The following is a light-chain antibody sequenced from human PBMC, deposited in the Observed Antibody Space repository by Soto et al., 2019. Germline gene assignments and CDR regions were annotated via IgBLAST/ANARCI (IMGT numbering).Light chain of an antibody. CDR1: QSVSSSY. Sequence: EIVLTQSPGTLSLSPGERATLSCRASQSVSSSYLAWYQQKPGQDPRLLIYGASSRATGIPDRFSGSGSGTDFTITISRLEPEDFAVYYCQQYGSSPYTFGQGTKLEIK. CDR2: GAS. J-gene: IGKJ2*01. CDR3: QQYGSSPYT. V-gene: IGKV3-20*01.